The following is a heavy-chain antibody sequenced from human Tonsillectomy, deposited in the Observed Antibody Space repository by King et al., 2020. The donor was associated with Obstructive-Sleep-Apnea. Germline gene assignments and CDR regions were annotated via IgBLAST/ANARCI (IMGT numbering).Heavy chain of an antibody. J-gene: IGHJ4*02. V-gene: IGHV3-74*01. Sequence: VQLVESGGGLVQPGGCLRLSCAASGFTVRTSWMHWVRQAPGKGLVWVARINSDGSSTIYADFVKGRFTISRDNAKNTLYLQMNSLRAEDTAVYYCARDRGGAGPTTTDYWGQGTLVTVSS. D-gene: IGHD1-26*01. CDR1: GFTVRTSW. CDR3: ARDRGGAGPTTTDY. CDR2: INSDGSST.